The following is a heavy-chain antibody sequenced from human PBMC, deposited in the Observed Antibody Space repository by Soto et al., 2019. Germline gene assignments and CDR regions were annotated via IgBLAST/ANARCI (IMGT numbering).Heavy chain of an antibody. CDR2: ISGSGGST. D-gene: IGHD6-13*01. Sequence: GGSLRLSCAASGFTFSSYAMSWVRQAPGKGLEWVSAISGSGGSTYYADSVKGRFTISRDNSKNTLYLQMNSLRAEDTAVYYCAKDPVGEQQPIYYYYGMDVWGQGTTVTVSS. J-gene: IGHJ6*02. CDR1: GFTFSSYA. V-gene: IGHV3-23*01. CDR3: AKDPVGEQQPIYYYYGMDV.